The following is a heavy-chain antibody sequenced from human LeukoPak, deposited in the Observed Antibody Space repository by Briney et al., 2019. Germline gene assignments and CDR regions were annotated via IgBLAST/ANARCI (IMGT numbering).Heavy chain of an antibody. V-gene: IGHV3-7*01. CDR2: IKQDGSEK. Sequence: GGSLRLSCAASGFTFSNAWMSWVRQAPGKGLEWVANIKQDGSEKYYVDSVKGRFTISRDNAKNSLYLQMNSLRAEDTAVYYCARGSYYDFWSGYYNYYYYMDVWGKGTTVTVSS. CDR1: GFTFSNAW. CDR3: ARGSYYDFWSGYYNYYYYMDV. D-gene: IGHD3-3*01. J-gene: IGHJ6*03.